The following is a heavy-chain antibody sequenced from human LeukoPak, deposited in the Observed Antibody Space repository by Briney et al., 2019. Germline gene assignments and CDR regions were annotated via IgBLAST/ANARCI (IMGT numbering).Heavy chain of an antibody. Sequence: SVKVSCKASGNTFFGYYVNWVRQAPGQGLEWMGRIIPILGIANYAQKFQGRVTITADKSTSTAYMELSSLRSEDTAVYYCAMVRYPIDYWGQGTLVTVSS. V-gene: IGHV1-69*02. J-gene: IGHJ4*02. CDR2: IIPILGIA. CDR3: AMVRYPIDY. CDR1: GNTFFGYY. D-gene: IGHD2-8*02.